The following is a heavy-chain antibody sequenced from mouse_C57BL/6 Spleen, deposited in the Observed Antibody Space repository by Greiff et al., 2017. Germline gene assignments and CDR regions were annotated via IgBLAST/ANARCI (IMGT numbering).Heavy chain of an antibody. V-gene: IGHV5-17*01. Sequence: VQLQQSGGGLVKPGGSLKLSCAASGFTFSDYGMHWVRQAPEKGLEWVAYISSGSSTIYYADTAKGRFTISRDNAKNTLFLQMTSLRSEDTAMYYCARGLTGDYWGQGTTLTVSS. CDR3: ARGLTGDY. D-gene: IGHD4-1*01. CDR2: ISSGSSTI. J-gene: IGHJ2*01. CDR1: GFTFSDYG.